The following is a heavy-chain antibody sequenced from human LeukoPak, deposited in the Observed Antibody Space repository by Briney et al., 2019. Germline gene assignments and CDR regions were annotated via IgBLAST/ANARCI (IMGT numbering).Heavy chain of an antibody. CDR3: ARGGNYGDYERLFDY. D-gene: IGHD4-17*01. J-gene: IGHJ4*02. CDR1: GFTVSSNY. Sequence: PGGSLRLSCAASGFTVSSNYMSWVRQAPGKGLEWVSVIYSGGSTYYADSVKGRFTISRDNSKNTLYLQMNSLRAEDTAVYYCARGGNYGDYERLFDYWGQGTLVTVSS. V-gene: IGHV3-53*01. CDR2: IYSGGST.